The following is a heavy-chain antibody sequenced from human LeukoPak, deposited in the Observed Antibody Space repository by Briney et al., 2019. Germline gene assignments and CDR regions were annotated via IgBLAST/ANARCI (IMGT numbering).Heavy chain of an antibody. CDR1: GFTFSSYS. V-gene: IGHV3-48*01. Sequence: GGSLRLSCAASGFTFSSYSMNWVRQAPGKWLEWVSYISSGSSTIYYADSVKGRFSISRDNAKNSLYLQMNSLRAEDTAVYYCARDYNWYFDLWGRGTLVTVSS. CDR3: ARDYNWYFDL. J-gene: IGHJ2*01. CDR2: ISSGSSTI.